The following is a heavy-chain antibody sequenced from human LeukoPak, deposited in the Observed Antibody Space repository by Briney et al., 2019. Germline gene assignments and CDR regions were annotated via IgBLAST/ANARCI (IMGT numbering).Heavy chain of an antibody. CDR2: ISSSSYI. V-gene: IGHV3-21*01. Sequence: GGSLRLSCAASGFTFSSYSMNWVRQAPGKGLEWVSSISSSSYIHYADSVEGRFTISRDNAKNSLYLQMNSLRAEDTAVYYCASTLCNDDNCYFDYYYYMDVWGKGTTVTISS. J-gene: IGHJ6*03. CDR3: ASTLCNDDNCYFDYYYYMDV. D-gene: IGHD2-15*01. CDR1: GFTFSSYS.